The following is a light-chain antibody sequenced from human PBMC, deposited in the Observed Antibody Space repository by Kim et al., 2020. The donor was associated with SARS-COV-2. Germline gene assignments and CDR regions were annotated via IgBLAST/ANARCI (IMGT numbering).Light chain of an antibody. J-gene: IGKJ5*01. CDR2: GAL. V-gene: IGKV3-15*01. CDR1: QTIGNS. Sequence: SVSPGKRVTLSCRAVQTIGNSLAWYQQRPGQAPRLLIYGALTRATDISARFSGSGSGTDFTHTISSLQPEDFAIYLCQQYSDKISFGQGTRLEIK. CDR3: QQYSDKIS.